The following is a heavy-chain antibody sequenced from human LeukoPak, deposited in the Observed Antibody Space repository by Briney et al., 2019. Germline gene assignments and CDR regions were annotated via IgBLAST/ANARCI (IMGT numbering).Heavy chain of an antibody. D-gene: IGHD6-19*01. CDR3: AHNTQWLGDFDY. CDR1: GFSLSTSGVG. J-gene: IGHJ4*02. CDR2: IYWNDDE. V-gene: IGHV2-5*01. Sequence: SGPTLVKPTQTLTLTCTFSGFSLSTSGVGVGWIRQPPGKALEWLALIYWNDDERYSPSLKSRLTITKDTSKNQVVLTMTNMDPVDTATYYCAHNTQWLGDFDYWGQGTLVAVS.